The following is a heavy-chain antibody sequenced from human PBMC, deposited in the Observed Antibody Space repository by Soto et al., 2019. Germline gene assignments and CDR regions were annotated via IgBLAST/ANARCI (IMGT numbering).Heavy chain of an antibody. CDR1: GFTFSSYS. Sequence: GGSLRLSCAASGFTFSSYSMNWVRQAPGKGLEWVSSISSSSSYIYYADSVKGRFTISRDNAKNSLYLQMNSLRAEDTAVYYCARVDYSNYYYMDVWGKGTAVTVSS. D-gene: IGHD4-4*01. J-gene: IGHJ6*03. CDR3: ARVDYSNYYYMDV. CDR2: ISSSSSYI. V-gene: IGHV3-21*01.